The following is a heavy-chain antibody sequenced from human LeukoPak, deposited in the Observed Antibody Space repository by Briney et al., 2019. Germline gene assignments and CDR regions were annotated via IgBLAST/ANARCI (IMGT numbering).Heavy chain of an antibody. J-gene: IGHJ4*02. Sequence: SVKVSCKASGGTFSSYAISWVRQAPGQGLEWMGGIIPIFGTANYAQKFQGRVAITADESTSTAYMELSSLRAEDTAVYYCARGGGAYCGDDCRRTFDYWGQGTLVTVSS. CDR1: GGTFSSYA. D-gene: IGHD2-21*02. CDR2: IIPIFGTA. V-gene: IGHV1-69*13. CDR3: ARGGGAYCGDDCRRTFDY.